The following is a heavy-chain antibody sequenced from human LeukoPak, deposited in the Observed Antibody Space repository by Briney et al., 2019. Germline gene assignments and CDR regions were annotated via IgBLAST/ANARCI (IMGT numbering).Heavy chain of an antibody. V-gene: IGHV3-30*04. J-gene: IGHJ4*02. CDR2: ISYDGSNK. D-gene: IGHD3-9*01. Sequence: GGSLRLSCVASGFTFSDYAMNWVRQAPGKGLEWVAVISYDGSNKYYADSVKGRFTISRDNSKNTLYLQMNSLRAEDTAVYYCARTLGYFDWYDYWGQGTLVTVSS. CDR1: GFTFSDYA. CDR3: ARTLGYFDWYDY.